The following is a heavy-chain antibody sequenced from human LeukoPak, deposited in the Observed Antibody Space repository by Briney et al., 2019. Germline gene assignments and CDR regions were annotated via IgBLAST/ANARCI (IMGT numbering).Heavy chain of an antibody. V-gene: IGHV1-2*02. CDR3: ARTLEWLAPRDAFDI. D-gene: IGHD6-19*01. CDR2: INPNSGGT. J-gene: IGHJ3*02. Sequence: ASVKVSCKASGYTFKGYYMHWVRQAPGQGVEWMGWINPNSGGTNYAQKFQGRVTMTRDTSISTAYMELSRLRSDDTAVYYCARTLEWLAPRDAFDIWGQGTMVTVSS. CDR1: GYTFKGYY.